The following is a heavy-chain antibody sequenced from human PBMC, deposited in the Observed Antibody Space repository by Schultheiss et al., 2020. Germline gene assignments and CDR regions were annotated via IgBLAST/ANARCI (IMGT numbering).Heavy chain of an antibody. V-gene: IGHV3-15*01. D-gene: IGHD3-10*01. CDR2: IKSKTDGGTT. CDR3: TTDRGGYRSDLDY. Sequence: WGSLRLACAASGFTFSSYAMSWVRQAPGKGLEWVGRIKSKTDGGTTDYAAPVKGRFTISRDDSKNTLYLQMNSLKTEDTAVYYCTTDRGGYRSDLDYWGQGTLVTVSS. CDR1: GFTFSSYA. J-gene: IGHJ4*02.